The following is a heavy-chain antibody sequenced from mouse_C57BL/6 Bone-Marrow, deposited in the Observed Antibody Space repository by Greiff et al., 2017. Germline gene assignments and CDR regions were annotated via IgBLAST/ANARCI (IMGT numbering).Heavy chain of an antibody. Sequence: VKLMESGAELARPGASVKLSCKASGYTFTSYGISWVKQRTGQGLEWIGEIYPRSGNTYYNEKFKGKATLTADKSSSTAYMELRSLTSEDSAVXFCARGQLRLRFAYWGQGTLVTVSA. CDR1: GYTFTSYG. J-gene: IGHJ3*01. V-gene: IGHV1-81*01. CDR3: ARGQLRLRFAY. CDR2: IYPRSGNT. D-gene: IGHD3-2*02.